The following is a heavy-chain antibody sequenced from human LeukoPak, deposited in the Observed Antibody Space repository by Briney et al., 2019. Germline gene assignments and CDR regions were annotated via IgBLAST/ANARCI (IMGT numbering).Heavy chain of an antibody. D-gene: IGHD1-26*01. V-gene: IGHV3-23*01. CDR2: VSGSGGST. J-gene: IGHJ3*02. CDR1: GFTFSIYA. Sequence: GGSLRLSCAASGFTFSIYAMSWVRQAPGRGLEWVSTVSGSGGSTYYADSVKGRFTISRDNSKNTLYLQMNSLRAEDTAVYYCAKGTGSYGAFDIWGQGTMVTVSS. CDR3: AKGTGSYGAFDI.